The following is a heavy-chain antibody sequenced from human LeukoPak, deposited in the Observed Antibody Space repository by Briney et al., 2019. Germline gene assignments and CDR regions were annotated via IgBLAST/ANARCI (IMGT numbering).Heavy chain of an antibody. V-gene: IGHV3-21*01. J-gene: IGHJ4*02. Sequence: GGSLRLSCAASEFTFNSCSFNWIRQPPGEGLEWVSSISSGSTYIYYSDSVKGRFTVSRDNAKNSLYLQMNNLRAEDTAVYYCARDPFYYDAAGSDDYWGQGTLVTVSS. D-gene: IGHD3-22*01. CDR1: EFTFNSCS. CDR2: ISSGSTYI. CDR3: ARDPFYYDAAGSDDY.